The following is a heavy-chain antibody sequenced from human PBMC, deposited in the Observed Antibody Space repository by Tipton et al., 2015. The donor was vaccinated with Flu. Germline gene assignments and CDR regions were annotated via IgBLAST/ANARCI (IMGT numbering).Heavy chain of an antibody. CDR1: GGSISSGSYY. CDR3: ASPLLGGGAGYDAFDI. CDR2: IYTSGST. V-gene: IGHV4-61*02. D-gene: IGHD3-16*01. Sequence: TLSLTCTVSGGSISSGSYYWSWIRQPAGKGLEWIGRIYTSGSTNYNPSLKSRVTISVDTSKNQFSLKLSSVTAADTAVYYWASPLLGGGAGYDAFDIWGQGTMVTVSS. J-gene: IGHJ3*02.